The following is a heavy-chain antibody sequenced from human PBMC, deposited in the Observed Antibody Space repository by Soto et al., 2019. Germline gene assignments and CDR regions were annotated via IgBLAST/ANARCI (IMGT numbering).Heavy chain of an antibody. CDR2: IYSGGST. CDR1: GFTVSSNY. J-gene: IGHJ6*02. CDR3: AREWELPNYYGMDV. D-gene: IGHD1-26*01. V-gene: IGHV3-53*01. Sequence: EVQLVESGGGLIQPGGSLRLSCAASGFTVSSNYMSWVRQAPGKGLEWVSVIYSGGSTYYADSVKGRFTISRDNYKNTVHLQMNSLRAEDTAVYYCAREWELPNYYGMDVWGQGTTVTVSS.